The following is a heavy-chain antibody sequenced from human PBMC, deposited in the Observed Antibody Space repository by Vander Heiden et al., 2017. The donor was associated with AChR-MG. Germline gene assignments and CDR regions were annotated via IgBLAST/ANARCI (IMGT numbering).Heavy chain of an antibody. CDR1: GGSFSGYY. D-gene: IGHD6-19*01. CDR2: INHSGST. Sequence: QVQLQQWGAGLLQPSETLSLTCAVYGGSFSGYYWSWIRQPPGKGLEWIGEINHSGSTNYNPSLKSRVTISVDTSKNQFSLKLSSVTAADTAVYYCARGLPGQWLVLDYWGQGTLVTVSS. V-gene: IGHV4-34*01. CDR3: ARGLPGQWLVLDY. J-gene: IGHJ4*02.